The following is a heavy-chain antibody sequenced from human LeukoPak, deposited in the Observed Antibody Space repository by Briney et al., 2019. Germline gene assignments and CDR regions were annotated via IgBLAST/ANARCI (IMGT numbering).Heavy chain of an antibody. Sequence: PSQPLSLTCTVSGGSISSGGYYWSWIRQHPGQGLEWIGYIYYSGSTYYNPSLKSRVTISVDTSKNQFSLKLSSVTAADTAVYYCARYDYGDYFDAFDIWGQGTMVTVSS. D-gene: IGHD4-17*01. V-gene: IGHV4-31*03. CDR2: IYYSGST. J-gene: IGHJ3*02. CDR1: GGSISSGGYY. CDR3: ARYDYGDYFDAFDI.